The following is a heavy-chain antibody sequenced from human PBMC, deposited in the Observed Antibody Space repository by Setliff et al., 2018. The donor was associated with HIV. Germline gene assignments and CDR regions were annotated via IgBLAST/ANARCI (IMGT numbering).Heavy chain of an antibody. V-gene: IGHV4-34*12. D-gene: IGHD2-2*01. J-gene: IGHJ4*02. Sequence: SETLSLTCAVYGGSFSGYSWIWIRQPPGKGLEWIGSIFYSGNTYYKPSLKSRVTISVDTSKNQFSLKLSSVTAADTAVYYCARPQYPGYYFDYWGQGTLGTVSS. CDR1: GGSFSGYS. CDR2: IFYSGNT. CDR3: ARPQYPGYYFDY.